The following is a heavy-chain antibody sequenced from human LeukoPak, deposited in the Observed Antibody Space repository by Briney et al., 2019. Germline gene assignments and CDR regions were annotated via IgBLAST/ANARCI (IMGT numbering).Heavy chain of an antibody. V-gene: IGHV1-69*13. Sequence: ASVKVSCKASGGTFSSYAISWVRQAPGQGLEWMGGIIPIFGTANYAQKFQGRVTITADESTGTAYMELSSLRSEDTAVYYCARGYYYGSGREAFDIWGQGTMVTVSS. J-gene: IGHJ3*02. D-gene: IGHD3-10*01. CDR3: ARGYYYGSGREAFDI. CDR1: GGTFSSYA. CDR2: IIPIFGTA.